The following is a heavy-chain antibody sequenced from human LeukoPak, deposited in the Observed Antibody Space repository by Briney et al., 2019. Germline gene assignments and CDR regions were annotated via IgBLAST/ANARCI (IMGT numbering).Heavy chain of an antibody. CDR3: TRVGRSYYGNFDY. Sequence: VGSLRLSCAASGFPFNNYWMHWVRQAPGEGLVWVSRINSDGTRTYADSVKGRFTISRDNAKNTLYLQMNSLRVEDTAVYYCTRVGRSYYGNFDYWGQGTLVTVSS. V-gene: IGHV3-74*01. J-gene: IGHJ4*02. D-gene: IGHD3-10*01. CDR1: GFPFNNYW. CDR2: INSDGTR.